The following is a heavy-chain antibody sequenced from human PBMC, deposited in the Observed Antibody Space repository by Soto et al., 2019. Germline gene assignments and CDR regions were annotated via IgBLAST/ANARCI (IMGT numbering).Heavy chain of an antibody. CDR1: GYTFTGYY. Sequence: GASVKVSCKASGYTFTGYYMHWVRQAPGQGLEWMGWINPNSGGTNYAQKFQGRVTMTRDTSISTAYMELSRLRSDDTAVYYCARCGRYSGYAQAGGLNWFDPWGQGTLVPSPQ. J-gene: IGHJ5*02. V-gene: IGHV1-2*02. CDR3: ARCGRYSGYAQAGGLNWFDP. CDR2: INPNSGGT. D-gene: IGHD5-12*01.